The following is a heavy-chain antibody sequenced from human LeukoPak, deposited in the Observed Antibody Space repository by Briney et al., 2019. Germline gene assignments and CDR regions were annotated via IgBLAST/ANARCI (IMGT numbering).Heavy chain of an antibody. D-gene: IGHD6-13*01. CDR1: GFTFSCYA. Sequence: GGSLRLSCAASGFTFSCYAISWVRQAPGEGLEWVSGISSSGSGGSTYYADSVKSRFTISRDNSKNTLYLQINSVRAEDTAVYYCARAYSSSWYDFWGQGTLVSVSS. CDR3: ARAYSSSWYDF. J-gene: IGHJ5*01. CDR2: ISSSGSGGST. V-gene: IGHV3-23*01.